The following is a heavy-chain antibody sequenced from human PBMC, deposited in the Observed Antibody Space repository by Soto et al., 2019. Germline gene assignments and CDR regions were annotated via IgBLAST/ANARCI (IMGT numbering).Heavy chain of an antibody. CDR2: ISAFKGYT. CDR1: GYIFTSYG. Sequence: QVQLVQSGPEVKKPGASVKLSCKASGYIFTSYGIGWVRQAPGQGLEWMGWISAFKGYTKYPQRLQGRVTMTTDTPTSTAYMELRSLRTDDTAFYYCARVDDYYDSSGHYFTFFNYWGQGSLVTVSS. V-gene: IGHV1-18*01. J-gene: IGHJ4*02. CDR3: ARVDDYYDSSGHYFTFFNY. D-gene: IGHD3-22*01.